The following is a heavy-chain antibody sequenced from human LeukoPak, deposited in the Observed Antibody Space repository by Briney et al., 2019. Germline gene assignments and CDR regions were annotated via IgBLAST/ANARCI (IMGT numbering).Heavy chain of an antibody. D-gene: IGHD5-12*01. CDR1: GYTFTSYD. V-gene: IGHV1-8*01. J-gene: IGHJ4*02. CDR3: ARGNGYEFDY. CDR2: MNPSSDKT. Sequence: ASVKVSCKASGYTFTSYDINWVRQATGQGLEWMGWMNPSSDKTGYAQKFQGRVTMARNTSISTAYMELSSLRSEDTAVYYCARGNGYEFDYWGQGTLVTVSS.